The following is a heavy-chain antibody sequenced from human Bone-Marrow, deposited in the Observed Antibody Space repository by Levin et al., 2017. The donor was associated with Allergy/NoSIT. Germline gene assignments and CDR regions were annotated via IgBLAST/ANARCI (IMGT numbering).Heavy chain of an antibody. D-gene: IGHD4-23*01. CDR3: TNAQFEGAVVSPDF. J-gene: IGHJ4*02. CDR2: VSNDGSEE. Sequence: GESLKISCVASGLAFRSFGMHWVRQAPGKGLEWVAVVSNDGSEEFYVDSVKGRFTISRDNSKNTLYLQMNRLRVEDTAVYYCTNAQFEGAVVSPDFWGQGTAVLVSS. V-gene: IGHV3-30*18. CDR1: GLAFRSFG.